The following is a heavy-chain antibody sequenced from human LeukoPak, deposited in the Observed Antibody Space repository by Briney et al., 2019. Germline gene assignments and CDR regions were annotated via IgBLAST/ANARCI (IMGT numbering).Heavy chain of an antibody. CDR3: PRLGPETSEDSDL. Sequence: ASVKVSCMTADYTSASYGIAWVRQAPGQGLELMGWISAYNGNTKYAERIQDRLTMTTETSTHTAYMELTSLRSDDTAVYYPPRLGPETSEDSDLCGQGTLVTVSA. CDR2: ISAYNGNT. CDR1: DYTSASYG. D-gene: IGHD7-27*01. J-gene: IGHJ4*02. V-gene: IGHV1-18*01.